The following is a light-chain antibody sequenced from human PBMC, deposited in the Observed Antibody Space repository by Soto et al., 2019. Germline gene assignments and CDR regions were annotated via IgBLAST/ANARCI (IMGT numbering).Light chain of an antibody. Sequence: EIVMTQSPATLSVSPGERATLSCRASQTLNNNLAWYQQRPGRAPRLLIYGASIRASGIPARFSGSGSGTEFTLTISSLQSEDFAVYHCQHYENLPLTFGGGTKVEIK. V-gene: IGKV3-15*01. J-gene: IGKJ4*01. CDR3: QHYENLPLT. CDR2: GAS. CDR1: QTLNNN.